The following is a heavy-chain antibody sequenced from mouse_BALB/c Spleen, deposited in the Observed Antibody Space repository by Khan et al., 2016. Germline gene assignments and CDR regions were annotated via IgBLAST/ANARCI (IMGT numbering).Heavy chain of an antibody. CDR2: IYPGNVNT. D-gene: IGHD2-4*01. CDR3: ARGGLRRGYYFDY. J-gene: IGHJ2*01. V-gene: IGHV1S56*01. CDR1: GYTFTSYY. Sequence: QVQLKESGPELVKPGASVRISCKASGYTFTSYYIHWVKQRPGQGLEWIGWIYPGNVNTKYNEKFKGKATLTADKSSSTAYMQLSVLTSEDSAVYFCARGGLRRGYYFDYGGQGTTLTVSS.